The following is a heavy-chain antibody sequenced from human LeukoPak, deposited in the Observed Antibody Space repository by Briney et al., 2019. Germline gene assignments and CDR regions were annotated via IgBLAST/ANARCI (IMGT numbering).Heavy chain of an antibody. Sequence: GGSLRLSCAASGFTFSGYWMSWVRQAPGKGLEWVANIKQDGSEKYYVDSVKGRFTISRDNAKNSLYLQMNSLRAEDTAVYYCARGYDSSGYYYYYYYGMDVWGQGTTVTVSS. D-gene: IGHD3-22*01. V-gene: IGHV3-7*01. CDR1: GFTFSGYW. CDR2: IKQDGSEK. J-gene: IGHJ6*02. CDR3: ARGYDSSGYYYYYYYGMDV.